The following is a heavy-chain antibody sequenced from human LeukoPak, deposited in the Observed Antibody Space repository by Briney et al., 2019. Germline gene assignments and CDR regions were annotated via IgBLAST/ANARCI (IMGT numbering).Heavy chain of an antibody. J-gene: IGHJ4*02. CDR3: ARSEARFMLS. CDR1: GXTFRSYE. CDR2: ISNSGDGI. Sequence: TGGSLRLSCAASGXTFRSYEMNWVRQAPGKGLEWVSFISNSGDGIYYADSVKGRFTISRDNAKNSLFLQMNSLRAEDTAVYYCARSEARFMLSWGQGTLVTVSS. V-gene: IGHV3-48*03. D-gene: IGHD3-16*02.